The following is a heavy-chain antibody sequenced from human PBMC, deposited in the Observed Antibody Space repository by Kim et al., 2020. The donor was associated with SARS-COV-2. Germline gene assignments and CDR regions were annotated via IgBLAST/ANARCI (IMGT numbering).Heavy chain of an antibody. CDR2: TYYRSKWYN. Sequence: SQTLSLTCAISGDSVSSNSAAWNWIRQSPSRGLEWLGSTYYRSKWYNDYAVSVKSRITINPDTSKNQFSLQLNSVTPEDTAVYYCARDFDPYYYDSSGYYRYFDYWGQGTLVTVSS. D-gene: IGHD3-22*01. V-gene: IGHV6-1*01. CDR1: GDSVSSNSAA. CDR3: ARDFDPYYYDSSGYYRYFDY. J-gene: IGHJ4*02.